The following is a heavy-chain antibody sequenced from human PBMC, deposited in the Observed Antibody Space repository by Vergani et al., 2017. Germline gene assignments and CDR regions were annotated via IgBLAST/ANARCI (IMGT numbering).Heavy chain of an antibody. Sequence: QLQLQESGPGLVKPSETLSLTCAVSGVSIKSRSYYWGWIRPSPGKGLEWIGSIYDNGNTYYNPSLKSRVAISVDTSKNQVSLNLGSVTAADTAVYYCDRKRAIEWAGRMHYYYAIDVWGQGTTVTVSS. V-gene: IGHV4-39*01. CDR1: GVSIKSRSYY. J-gene: IGHJ6*02. CDR3: DRKRAIEWAGRMHYYYAIDV. CDR2: IYDNGNT. D-gene: IGHD3-10*01.